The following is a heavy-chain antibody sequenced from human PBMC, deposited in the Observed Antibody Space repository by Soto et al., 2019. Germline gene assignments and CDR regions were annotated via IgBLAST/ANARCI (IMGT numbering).Heavy chain of an antibody. CDR1: GFSLTSNDVG. V-gene: IGHV2-5*02. D-gene: IGHD6-6*01. Sequence: SGPTLVNPTQTLTLTCTFSGFSLTSNDVGVGWIRQPPGKALEWLALIYWDDDRRYSPSLKSRLTITKDTSKNQVVLRMTNMDPVDTATYYCAHSRYSRSSFDYWGQGTLVTVSS. J-gene: IGHJ4*02. CDR2: IYWDDDR. CDR3: AHSRYSRSSFDY.